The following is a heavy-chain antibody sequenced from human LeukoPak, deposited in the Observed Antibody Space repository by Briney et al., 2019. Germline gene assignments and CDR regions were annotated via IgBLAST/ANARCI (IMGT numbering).Heavy chain of an antibody. CDR3: ARDDNGSYSHFDL. Sequence: ASVKVSCEASGYTFTSNHIHWVRQAPGQGLEWMGIINPSGGSTSYAQKFQGRVTMTRDTSTSTVYMELSSLKSEDTAVYYCARDDNGSYSHFDLWGRGTLVTVSS. CDR2: INPSGGST. V-gene: IGHV1-46*01. D-gene: IGHD1-26*01. CDR1: GYTFTSNH. J-gene: IGHJ2*01.